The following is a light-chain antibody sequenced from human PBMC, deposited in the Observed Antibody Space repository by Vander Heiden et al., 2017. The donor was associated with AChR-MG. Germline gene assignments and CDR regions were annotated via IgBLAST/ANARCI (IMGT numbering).Light chain of an antibody. V-gene: IGLV4-60*03. J-gene: IGLJ2*01. CDR2: LEGSGSY. Sequence: QPVLTQSSSASASLGSSVKLNCTLSSGHSSYIIAWHQQQPGKAPRYLMKLEGSGSYNKGSGVPDRFSGSSPGADRYLTISNLQSEDEADYYCETWDSNSVVFGGGTKLTVL. CDR1: SGHSSYI. CDR3: ETWDSNSVV.